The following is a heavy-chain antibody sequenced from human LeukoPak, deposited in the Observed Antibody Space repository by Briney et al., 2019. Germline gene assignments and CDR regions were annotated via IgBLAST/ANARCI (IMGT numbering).Heavy chain of an antibody. CDR3: AKGDYDILTALDY. V-gene: IGHV3-30*18. D-gene: IGHD3-9*01. CDR2: ISYDGSNK. CDR1: GFTFSSYG. J-gene: IGHJ4*02. Sequence: GGSLRLSCAASGFTFSSYGMHWVRQAPGKGLEWVAVISYDGSNKYYADSVKGRFTISRDNSKNTLYLQMNSLRAEDTAVYYCAKGDYDILTALDYWGQGTLVTVSS.